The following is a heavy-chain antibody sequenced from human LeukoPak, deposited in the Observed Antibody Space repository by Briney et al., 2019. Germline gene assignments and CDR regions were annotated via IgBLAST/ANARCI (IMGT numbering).Heavy chain of an antibody. J-gene: IGHJ4*02. V-gene: IGHV1-46*01. CDR2: IYPRDGST. CDR1: GYTFTSYG. Sequence: ASVKVSCKASGYTFTSYGISWVRQAPGQGLEWMGMIYPRDGSTSYAQKFQGRVTVTRDTPTSTVHMELSGLRSEDTAVYYCARDQEAFDYWGQGTLVTVSS. CDR3: ARDQEAFDY.